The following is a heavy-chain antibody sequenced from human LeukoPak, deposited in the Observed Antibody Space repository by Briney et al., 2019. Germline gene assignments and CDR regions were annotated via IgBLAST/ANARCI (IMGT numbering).Heavy chain of an antibody. CDR1: GFTFSNAW. CDR3: TTAPASSGWYDLVTYYYYYMDV. Sequence: PGGSLRLSCAASGFTFSNAWMSWVRQAPGKGLEWVGRIKSKTDGGTTDYAAPVKGRFTISRDDSKNTLYLQMNSLKTEDTAVYYCTTAPASSGWYDLVTYYYYYMDVWGKGTTVTISS. J-gene: IGHJ6*03. CDR2: IKSKTDGGTT. D-gene: IGHD6-19*01. V-gene: IGHV3-15*01.